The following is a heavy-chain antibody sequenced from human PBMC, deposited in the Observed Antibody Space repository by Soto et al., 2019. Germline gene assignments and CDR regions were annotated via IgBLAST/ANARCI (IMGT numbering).Heavy chain of an antibody. CDR1: GYTFTSYG. Sequence: GASVKVSCKASGYTFTSYGISWVRQAPGEGLEWMGWISAYNGNTNYAQKLQGRVTITTDTSTSTAYMELRSLRSDDTAVYYCARGCQSRGIQLWPPVKDYDGMDVWGQGTTVTVSS. J-gene: IGHJ6*02. V-gene: IGHV1-18*01. CDR3: ARGCQSRGIQLWPPVKDYDGMDV. D-gene: IGHD5-18*01. CDR2: ISAYNGNT.